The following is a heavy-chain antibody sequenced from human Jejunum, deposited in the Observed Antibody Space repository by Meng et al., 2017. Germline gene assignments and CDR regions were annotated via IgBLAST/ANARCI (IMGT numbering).Heavy chain of an antibody. CDR3: ARGCTRPDY. V-gene: IGHV3-11*01. J-gene: IGHJ4*02. CDR1: GFTFRDYQ. D-gene: IGHD2-2*01. Sequence: QGQWVESGGGLFKPGGSLIVSCAASGFTFRDYQMSWIRQAPGKRLEWVSCIAPSGSTIYYADSVGGRFTFSRDNAKNSLYLQMNSLRVEDTAVYYCARGCTRPDYWGQGTLVTVSS. CDR2: IAPSGSTI.